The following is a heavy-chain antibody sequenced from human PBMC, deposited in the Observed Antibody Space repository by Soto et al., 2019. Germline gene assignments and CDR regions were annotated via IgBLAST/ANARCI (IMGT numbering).Heavy chain of an antibody. CDR1: GGTFISYA. J-gene: IGHJ6*02. D-gene: IGHD2-2*01. CDR3: ARSQGSSTSLEIYYYYYYGMDV. CDR2: IIPISDTT. V-gene: IGHV1-69*01. Sequence: QVQLVQSGAEVKKPGSSVKVSCKASGGTFISYAISWVRQAPGQGLEWMGGIIPISDTTNYAQKFQGRVTITADEYTSTAYMELSSLRSEDTAVYYCARSQGSSTSLEIYYYYYYGMDVWGQGTTVTVSS.